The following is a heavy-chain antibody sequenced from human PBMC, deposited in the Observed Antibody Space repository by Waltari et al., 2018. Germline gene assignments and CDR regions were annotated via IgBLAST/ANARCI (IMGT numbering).Heavy chain of an antibody. Sequence: QVQLQASGPGLVKPSETLSLTCTVSGGSISSHYWSWIRQPPGKGLEWIGYIYYSGSTNYNPSLKSRVTISVDTSKNQFSLKLSSVTAADTAVYYCARDMGFGIAAAAGWFDPWGQGTLVTVSS. V-gene: IGHV4-59*11. CDR2: IYYSGST. CDR3: ARDMGFGIAAAAGWFDP. D-gene: IGHD6-13*01. CDR1: GGSISSHY. J-gene: IGHJ5*02.